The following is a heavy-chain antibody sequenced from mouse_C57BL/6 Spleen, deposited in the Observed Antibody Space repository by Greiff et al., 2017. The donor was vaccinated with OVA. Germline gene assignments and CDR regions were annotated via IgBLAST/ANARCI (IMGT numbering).Heavy chain of an antibody. D-gene: IGHD2-4*01. CDR3: ARQGLRRGCDY. J-gene: IGHJ2*01. V-gene: IGHV1-50*01. Sequence: QVQLQQPGAELVKPGASVKLSCKASGYTFTSYWMQWVKQRPGQGLEWIGEIDPSDSYTNYNQKFKGKATLTVDTSSSTAYMQLSSLTSEDSAVYYCARQGLRRGCDYWGQGTTLTVSS. CDR2: IDPSDSYT. CDR1: GYTFTSYW.